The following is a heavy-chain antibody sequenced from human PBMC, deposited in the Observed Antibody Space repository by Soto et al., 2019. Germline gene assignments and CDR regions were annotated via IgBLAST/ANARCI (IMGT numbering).Heavy chain of an antibody. CDR1: RVAFSKFI. V-gene: IGHV1-69*13. J-gene: IGHJ6*02. Sequence: GASVKVSCKASRVAFSKFIVTCVRQAPGLGLEWVGGIIPIFGTANYAQKFQGRVTITADESTSTSYMEVNNLRSEDTVVYYCAKVRYSSPMGYYYGMDVWGQGTTVTVSS. CDR3: AKVRYSSPMGYYYGMDV. CDR2: IIPIFGTA. D-gene: IGHD6-19*01.